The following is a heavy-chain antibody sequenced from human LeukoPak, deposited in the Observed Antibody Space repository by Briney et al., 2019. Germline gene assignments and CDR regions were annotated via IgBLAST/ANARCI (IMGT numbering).Heavy chain of an antibody. Sequence: SETLSLTCTVSGGSISSSSYYWGWIRQPPGKGLEWIGSIYYSGSTYYSPSLKSRVTISVDTSKNQFSLKLSSVTAADTAVYYCARPRYSGSYPFDYWGQGTLVTVSS. J-gene: IGHJ4*02. V-gene: IGHV4-39*01. CDR3: ARPRYSGSYPFDY. CDR2: IYYSGST. CDR1: GGSISSSSYY. D-gene: IGHD1-26*01.